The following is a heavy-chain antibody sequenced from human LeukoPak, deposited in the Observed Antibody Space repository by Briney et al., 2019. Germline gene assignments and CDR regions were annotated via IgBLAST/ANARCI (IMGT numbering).Heavy chain of an antibody. J-gene: IGHJ6*03. Sequence: PGGSLRLSCAASGFTFSNYGMSWVRQPPGKGLEWVANIKQDVSEKYYVDSVKGRFTISRDNAKNSLYVQMNSLRAEDTAVYYCAKCVILTGRYMDVWGKGTTVTISS. D-gene: IGHD3-9*01. CDR2: IKQDVSEK. CDR3: AKCVILTGRYMDV. V-gene: IGHV3-7*03. CDR1: GFTFSNYG.